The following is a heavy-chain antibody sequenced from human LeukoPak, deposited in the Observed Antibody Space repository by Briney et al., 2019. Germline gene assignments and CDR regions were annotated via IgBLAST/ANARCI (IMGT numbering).Heavy chain of an antibody. CDR1: GFTFSSYD. J-gene: IGHJ4*02. CDR3: ARGPIVGITETKGYFDY. Sequence: PGGSLRLSCAASGFTFSSYDMDWVRQATGRGLEWVSSVGTAADTYYPGSVKGRFTISRENTKNSLYLQMNSLRAGDTAVYYCARGPIVGITETKGYFDYWGQGILVTVSS. V-gene: IGHV3-13*01. D-gene: IGHD1-7*01. CDR2: VGTAADT.